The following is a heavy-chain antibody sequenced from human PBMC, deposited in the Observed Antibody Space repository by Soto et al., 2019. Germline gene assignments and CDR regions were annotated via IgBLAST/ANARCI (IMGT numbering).Heavy chain of an antibody. CDR1: GYTFTSYA. CDR3: ARDSGYRYGYN. V-gene: IGHV1-3*01. CDR2: INAGNGNT. D-gene: IGHD5-18*01. Sequence: QVQLVQSGAEVKKPGASVKVSCKASGYTFTSYAMHWVRQAPGQRLEWMGWINAGNGNTKYSQKFQGRVTITRDTSGGTAYMELSRLRSEDTAVSYCARDSGYRYGYNWGQGTLVTVSS. J-gene: IGHJ4*02.